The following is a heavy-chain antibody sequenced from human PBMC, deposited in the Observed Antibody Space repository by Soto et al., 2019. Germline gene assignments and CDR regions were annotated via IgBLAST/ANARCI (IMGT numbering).Heavy chain of an antibody. D-gene: IGHD6-6*01. CDR2: INPNSGGT. Sequence: ASVKVSCKASGYTFTGYYMHWVRQAPGQGLEWMGWINPNSGGTNYAQKFQGWVTMTRDTSISTAYMELSRLRSDDTAVYYCARVRAARISSRTTNYCGMDVWGQGTTVTVSS. J-gene: IGHJ6*02. V-gene: IGHV1-2*04. CDR3: ARVRAARISSRTTNYCGMDV. CDR1: GYTFTGYY.